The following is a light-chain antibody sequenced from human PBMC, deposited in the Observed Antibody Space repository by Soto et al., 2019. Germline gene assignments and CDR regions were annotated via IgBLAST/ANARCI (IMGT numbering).Light chain of an antibody. CDR2: GVN. J-gene: IGLJ1*01. V-gene: IGLV2-18*01. Sequence: QSALSQPPSVSGSPGQSVTISCTATTTDIHKYDSVSWYQQAAGTAPKLILYGVNNRPSGAPDRFSGSTSGNTASLTISGLQAEDETDYFCSLYSSNGSLIFGPGTKVTVL. CDR3: SLYSSNGSLI. CDR1: TTDIHKYDS.